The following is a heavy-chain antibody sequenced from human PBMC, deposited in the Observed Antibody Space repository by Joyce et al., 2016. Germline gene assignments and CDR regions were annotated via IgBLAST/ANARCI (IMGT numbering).Heavy chain of an antibody. CDR1: GFIVSSFD. CDR2: LYSGGTT. Sequence: EVQLVESGGGLIQPGGSLRLSCAASGFIVSSFDRRGVREAPGKGLEWVSTLYSGGTTYYADSVKGRFTISRDNSKNTVYLQMNSLRAEDTAVYYCARGGLQIPGPWGQGTQVTVS. J-gene: IGHJ5*02. CDR3: ARGGLQIPGP. D-gene: IGHD2-21*01. V-gene: IGHV3-53*01.